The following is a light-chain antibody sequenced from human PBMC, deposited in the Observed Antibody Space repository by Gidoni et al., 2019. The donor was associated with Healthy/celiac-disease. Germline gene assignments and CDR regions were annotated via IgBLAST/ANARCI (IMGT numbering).Light chain of an antibody. V-gene: IGKV3-20*01. Sequence: EMLLTQSPGTLSLSPGERATISCTASQRVSSSYLACYQQKPGQAPRLLIYGASSRATGLPDRFSGSGSGTDFTLTISRLEPEDFAVYYCQQYGSSPYTFGQGTKLEIK. CDR2: GAS. J-gene: IGKJ2*01. CDR3: QQYGSSPYT. CDR1: QRVSSSY.